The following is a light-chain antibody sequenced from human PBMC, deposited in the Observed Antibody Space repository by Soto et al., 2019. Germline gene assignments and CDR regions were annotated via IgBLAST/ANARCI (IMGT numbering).Light chain of an antibody. J-gene: IGKJ1*01. Sequence: DIVMTQSPLSLPVTPGEPASISCRSSQSLLHDNGYNYLDWYLQKPGKSPLFLIYLGSNRASGVHDRLSGSASGKEFALKISRVEAEDAGIYYCMQALQAPWTFGQGTKVEIK. CDR3: MQALQAPWT. V-gene: IGKV2-28*01. CDR2: LGS. CDR1: QSLLHDNGYNY.